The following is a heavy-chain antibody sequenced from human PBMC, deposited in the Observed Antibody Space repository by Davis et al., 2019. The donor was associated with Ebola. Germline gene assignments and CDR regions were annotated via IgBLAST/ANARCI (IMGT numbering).Heavy chain of an antibody. J-gene: IGHJ5*02. CDR2: IDPSDSYT. V-gene: IGHV5-10-1*01. CDR1: GYSLTSYW. CDR3: ARHLIGYCSSTSCYHENWFDP. Sequence: WESLKISCKRSGYSLTSYWISRVRQMPGKGQEWMGRIDPSDSYTNYSPSFQGHVTISADKSISTAYLQWSSLKASDTAMYYCARHLIGYCSSTSCYHENWFDPWGQGTLVTVSS. D-gene: IGHD2-2*01.